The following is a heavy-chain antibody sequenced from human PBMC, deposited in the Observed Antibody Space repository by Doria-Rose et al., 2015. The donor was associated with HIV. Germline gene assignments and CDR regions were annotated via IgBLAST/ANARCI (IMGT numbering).Heavy chain of an antibody. CDR1: GFTFSGYT. Sequence: VQSGGAVVLPGKSLRLSCVASGFTFSGYTMHWVRQAPGRGMEWVAVISYDGGSKYYADSVKGRFTISRDNSKSTMYLQMNSLRSEDTAVYYCARDSRVIAATTSAGDYWGQGTQVTVSS. D-gene: IGHD6-25*01. J-gene: IGHJ4*02. CDR3: ARDSRVIAATTSAGDY. V-gene: IGHV3-30-3*01. CDR2: ISYDGGSK.